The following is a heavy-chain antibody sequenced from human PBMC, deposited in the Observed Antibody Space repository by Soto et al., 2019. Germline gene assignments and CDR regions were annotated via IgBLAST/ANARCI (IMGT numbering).Heavy chain of an antibody. CDR1: GGSISSGDYY. D-gene: IGHD6-19*01. CDR3: ARGRGRYSSGWSWFDP. Sequence: SETLSLTCTVSGGSISSGDYYWSWIRQPPGKGLEWIGYIYYSGSTYYNPSLKSRVTISVDKSKNQFSLTLTSVTAADTAVYFCARGRGRYSSGWSWFDPWGQGILVTVSS. J-gene: IGHJ5*02. CDR2: IYYSGST. V-gene: IGHV4-30-4*01.